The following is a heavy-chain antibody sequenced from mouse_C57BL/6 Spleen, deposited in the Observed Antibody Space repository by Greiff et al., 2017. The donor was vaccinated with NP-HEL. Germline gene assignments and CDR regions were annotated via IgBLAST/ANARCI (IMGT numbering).Heavy chain of an antibody. D-gene: IGHD4-1*01. CDR2: SRNKAHDYTT. V-gene: IGHV7-1*01. Sequence: EVKLVESGGGLVQSGRSLRLSCATSGFTFSDFYMEWVRQAPGKGLEWIAASRNKAHDYTTEYSASVKGRFIVSRDTSQSILYLQMNALRAEDAAIYYCARGNWGYWYFDVWGTGTTVTVSS. CDR1: GFTFSDFY. J-gene: IGHJ1*03. CDR3: ARGNWGYWYFDV.